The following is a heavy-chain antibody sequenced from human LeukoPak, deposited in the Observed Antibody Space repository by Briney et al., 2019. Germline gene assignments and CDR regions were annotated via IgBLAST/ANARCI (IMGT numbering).Heavy chain of an antibody. Sequence: ASVKVSCKASGYTFTTYGISWVRQAPGQGLEWMGWTSPYNGDTKYAQKLQGRVTITTDTSTSTAYMEVRSLRSDDTAVFYCAREAPVAAGSDAFDIWGQGTMVTVSS. J-gene: IGHJ3*02. CDR3: AREAPVAAGSDAFDI. CDR2: TSPYNGDT. V-gene: IGHV1-18*01. CDR1: GYTFTTYG. D-gene: IGHD6-19*01.